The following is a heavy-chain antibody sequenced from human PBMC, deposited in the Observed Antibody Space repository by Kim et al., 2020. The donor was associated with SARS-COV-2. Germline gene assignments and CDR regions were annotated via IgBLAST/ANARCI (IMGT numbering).Heavy chain of an antibody. CDR1: GGSISSYY. CDR2: IYYSGST. Sequence: SETLSLTCTVSGGSISSYYWSWIRQPPGKGLEWIGYIYYSGSTNYNPSLKSRVTISVDTSKNQFSLKLSSVTAADTAVYYCARTYYYGSGSYEARPHWFDPWGQGTLVTVSS. J-gene: IGHJ5*02. V-gene: IGHV4-59*01. D-gene: IGHD3-10*01. CDR3: ARTYYYGSGSYEARPHWFDP.